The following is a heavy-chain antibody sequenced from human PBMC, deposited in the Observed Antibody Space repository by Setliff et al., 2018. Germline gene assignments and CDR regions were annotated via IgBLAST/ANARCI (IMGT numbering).Heavy chain of an antibody. CDR2: IIPIFGSA. CDR3: ARGSVEYSRGWYYFDYMDV. D-gene: IGHD6-19*01. Sequence: SVKVSCKASGGTFNSYAISWVRQAPGQGLEWMGGIIPIFGSANYARKFQGRVTVTADESTSTAYMELSSLRSEDTAVYYCARGSVEYSRGWYYFDYMDVWGKGTTVTVSS. V-gene: IGHV1-69*13. J-gene: IGHJ6*03. CDR1: GGTFNSYA.